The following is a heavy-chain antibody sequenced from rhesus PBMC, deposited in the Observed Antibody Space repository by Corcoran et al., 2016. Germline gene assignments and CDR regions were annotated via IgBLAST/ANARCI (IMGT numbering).Heavy chain of an antibody. V-gene: IGHV4-160*01. CDR1: GGSISSNY. CDR3: ARSPIVGRVRSYFDD. D-gene: IGHD5-24*01. J-gene: IGHJ4*01. CDR2: IYGSSGST. Sequence: QVQLQESGPGLVKPSETLSLTCAVSGGSISSNYWSWIRQPPGKGLEWIGNIYGSSGSTYYNPYLKSRVTISTDTAKIQFSLRLSSVTAADTAVYYCARSPIVGRVRSYFDDWGQGVLVTVSS.